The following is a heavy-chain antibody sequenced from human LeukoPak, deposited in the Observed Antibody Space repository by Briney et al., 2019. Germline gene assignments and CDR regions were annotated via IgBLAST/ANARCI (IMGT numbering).Heavy chain of an antibody. D-gene: IGHD3-16*01. V-gene: IGHV3-48*04. J-gene: IGHJ3*02. Sequence: GGSLRLSCAASGLTFSSYSMNGVRQAPGKGREWVSYISSTGSTIYYADSVKGRFTISRDNAKNSLYLQMNSLRVEDTAVYYCARVYRDYVFGAFDIWGQGTMVTVSS. CDR1: GLTFSSYS. CDR3: ARVYRDYVFGAFDI. CDR2: ISSTGSTI.